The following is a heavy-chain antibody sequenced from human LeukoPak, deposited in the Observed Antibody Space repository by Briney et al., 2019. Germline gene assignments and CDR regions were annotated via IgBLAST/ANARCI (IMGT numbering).Heavy chain of an antibody. D-gene: IGHD2-2*01. V-gene: IGHV1-24*01. CDR1: GYTLTELS. CDR2: FDPEDGET. J-gene: IGHJ6*03. CDR3: AVPAARKGVYYYYYYMDV. Sequence: GASVKVSCKVSGYTLTELSMHWVRQAPGKGLEWMGGFDPEDGETIYAQKFQGRVTMTEDTSTDTAYMELSSLRSEDTAVYYCAVPAARKGVYYYYYYMDVWGKGTTVTVSS.